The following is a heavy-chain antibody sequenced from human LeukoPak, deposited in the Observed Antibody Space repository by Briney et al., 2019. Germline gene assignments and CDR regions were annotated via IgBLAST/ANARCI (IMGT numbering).Heavy chain of an antibody. V-gene: IGHV1-3*01. D-gene: IGHD3-10*01. CDR2: INVGNGNT. CDR3: ASGFGEFLNY. CDR1: GYTFTSYS. J-gene: IGHJ4*02. Sequence: ASVKVSCKASGYTFTSYSMHWVRQAPGQRLEWMGWINVGNGNTKYSWQFQGRVTITRDTSASTAYMELSSLRFEDTAVYYCASGFGEFLNYWGQGTLVTVSS.